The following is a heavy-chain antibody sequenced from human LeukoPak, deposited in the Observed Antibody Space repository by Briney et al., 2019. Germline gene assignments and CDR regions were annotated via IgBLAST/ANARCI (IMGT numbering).Heavy chain of an antibody. J-gene: IGHJ6*02. D-gene: IGHD3-22*01. CDR3: AKGNRDSSGFYYYYGMDV. V-gene: IGHV3-9*01. Sequence: GGSLRLSCVASGFTFDDYAMFWVRQAPGKGLEWVSGISWDSKNIGYAASVKGRFTISRDNAKNSLYLQMNSLRGEDTASYYCAKGNRDSSGFYYYYGMDVWGQGTTVTVSS. CDR2: ISWDSKNI. CDR1: GFTFDDYA.